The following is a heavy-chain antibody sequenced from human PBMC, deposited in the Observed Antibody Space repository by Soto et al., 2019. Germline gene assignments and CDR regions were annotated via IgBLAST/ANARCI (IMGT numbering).Heavy chain of an antibody. CDR1: GGSISSSSYY. D-gene: IGHD6-13*01. CDR2: IYYSGST. J-gene: IGHJ6*02. CDR3: AREIAAAAHYYYGMDV. Sequence: QLQLQESGPGLVKPSETLSLTCTVSGGSISSSSYYWGWIRQPPGKGLEWIGSIYYSGSTYYNPSLKSRVTISVDTSKNPFSLKLSSVTAADTAVYYCAREIAAAAHYYYGMDVWGQGTTVTVSS. V-gene: IGHV4-39*02.